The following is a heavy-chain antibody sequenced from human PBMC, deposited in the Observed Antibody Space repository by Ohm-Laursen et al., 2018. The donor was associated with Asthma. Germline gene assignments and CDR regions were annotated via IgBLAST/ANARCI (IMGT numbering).Heavy chain of an antibody. D-gene: IGHD1-26*01. J-gene: IGHJ1*01. CDR2: ISTASTFI. V-gene: IGHV3-21*01. Sequence: SLRLSCAASGFIFDDYAIHWVRQVPGKGLEWVASISTASTFIYYADSVRGRFTTSRDNAKNSVYLQMNSLRAEDTALYYCARIGPEWELPGREYSLHHWGQGTQVTVSS. CDR1: GFIFDDYA. CDR3: ARIGPEWELPGREYSLHH.